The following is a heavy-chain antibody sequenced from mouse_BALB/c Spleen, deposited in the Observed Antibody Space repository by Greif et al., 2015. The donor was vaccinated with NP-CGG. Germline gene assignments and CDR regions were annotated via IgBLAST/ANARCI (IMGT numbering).Heavy chain of an antibody. J-gene: IGHJ3*01. Sequence: VQLQQSGAELAKPGASVKMSCKASGYTFTSYWMHWVKQRPGRGLEWIGYINPSTGYTEYNQKFKDKATLTADKSSSTACMQLSSLTSEDSAVYYCAKQYGNTAWFAYWGQGTLVTVSA. V-gene: IGHV1-7*01. D-gene: IGHD2-10*02. CDR2: INPSTGYT. CDR3: AKQYGNTAWFAY. CDR1: GYTFTSYW.